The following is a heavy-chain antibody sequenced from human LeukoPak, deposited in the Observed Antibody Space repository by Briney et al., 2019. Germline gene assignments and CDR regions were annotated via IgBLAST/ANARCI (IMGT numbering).Heavy chain of an antibody. D-gene: IGHD1-26*01. V-gene: IGHV3-30*03. J-gene: IGHJ3*02. Sequence: GGSLRLSCIASGFTFNKYGMHWVRQAPGKGLKRVGVRSDDGSGQHNADSVRGQFTISRDNDMNSLYLHMNSMRAEDTAVGYCERDRREDDAFDIWGQGKMVIVSS. CDR2: RSDDGSGQ. CDR3: ERDRREDDAFDI. CDR1: GFTFNKYG.